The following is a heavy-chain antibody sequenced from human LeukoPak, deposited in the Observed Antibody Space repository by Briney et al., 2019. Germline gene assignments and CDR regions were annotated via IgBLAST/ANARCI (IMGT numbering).Heavy chain of an antibody. CDR1: GGSISSGGYY. CDR2: IYYSGST. J-gene: IGHJ4*02. Sequence: SETLSLTCTVSGGSISSGGYYWSWIRQHPGKGLEWIGYIYYSGSTYYNPSLKSRVTISVDTSKNQFSLKLSSVTAADTAVYYCASSGYSYGYYFDYWSQGTLVTVSS. V-gene: IGHV4-31*03. CDR3: ASSGYSYGYYFDY. D-gene: IGHD5-18*01.